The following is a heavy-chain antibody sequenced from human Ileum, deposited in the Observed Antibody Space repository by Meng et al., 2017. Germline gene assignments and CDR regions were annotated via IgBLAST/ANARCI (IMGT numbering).Heavy chain of an antibody. CDR2: MNLGGSP. Sequence: QVQLQESGPGLVESSGTLPLTCAVSGRSISSSDWWSWVRQPPGKGLEWIAEMNLGGSPNYNPSLKSRVTMSVDKSNDHLSLQLTSVTAADTAVYYCAHIFDSWGQGTLVTVSS. CDR3: AHIFDS. V-gene: IGHV4-4*02. CDR1: GRSISSSDW. J-gene: IGHJ4*02.